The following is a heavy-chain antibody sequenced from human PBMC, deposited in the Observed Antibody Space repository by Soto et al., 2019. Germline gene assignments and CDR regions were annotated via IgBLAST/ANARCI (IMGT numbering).Heavy chain of an antibody. J-gene: IGHJ4*02. CDR3: VRDLLGSGGHFDY. Sequence: GGSLRLSCAASGFIFSSFGMHWVRQSPGKGLEWVAHIWYDGSNTYYADSVKGRFTISRDNSRNTLYLQMNSLRAEDTAVYHCVRDLLGSGGHFDYWGQGTPVTVS. CDR1: GFIFSSFG. D-gene: IGHD7-27*01. CDR2: IWYDGSNT. V-gene: IGHV3-33*01.